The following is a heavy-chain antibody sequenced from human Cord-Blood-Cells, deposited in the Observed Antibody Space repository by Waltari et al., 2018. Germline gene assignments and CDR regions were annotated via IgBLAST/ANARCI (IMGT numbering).Heavy chain of an antibody. CDR1: GYTFTSYA. CDR3: ARVESRTRGPFDY. D-gene: IGHD1-1*01. CDR2: INAGNGNT. V-gene: IGHV1-3*01. Sequence: QVQLVQSGAEVKKPGASVKVSCKASGYTFTSYAMHWVRQAPGQRLEWMGWINAGNGNTKYSQKFQGRVTITRDTSASTAYMELSSLRSEDMAVYYCARVESRTRGPFDYWGQGTLVTVSS. J-gene: IGHJ4*02.